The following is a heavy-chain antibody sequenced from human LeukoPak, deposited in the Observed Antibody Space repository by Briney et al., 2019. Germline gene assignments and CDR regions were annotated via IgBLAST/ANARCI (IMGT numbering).Heavy chain of an antibody. J-gene: IGHJ3*02. CDR1: GYTFTGYY. CDR2: INPSGVTT. V-gene: IGHV1-46*01. CDR3: ARELVRAGHAFDI. Sequence: GSVKVSCKASGYTFTGYYMHWVRQAPGQGLEWMGLINPSGVTTRYAQKFQGRVTMTRDTSTSTLYMELSSLRSEDTAVYYCARELVRAGHAFDIWGQGTMVTVSS. D-gene: IGHD6-6*01.